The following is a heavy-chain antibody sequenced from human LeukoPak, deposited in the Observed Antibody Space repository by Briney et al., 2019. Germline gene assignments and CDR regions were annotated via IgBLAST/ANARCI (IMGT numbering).Heavy chain of an antibody. V-gene: IGHV3-30*02. Sequence: GGSLRLSCAASGFTFSNYGMHWVRQAPGKGLEWVAFIRYDGSNKYYADSVKGRFTISRDNSKNTLYLQMNSLRAEDTAVYYCAKGPSGPHYYYYYMDVWGKGTTVTVSS. CDR3: AKGPSGPHYYYYYMDV. CDR2: IRYDGSNK. J-gene: IGHJ6*03. D-gene: IGHD3-10*01. CDR1: GFTFSNYG.